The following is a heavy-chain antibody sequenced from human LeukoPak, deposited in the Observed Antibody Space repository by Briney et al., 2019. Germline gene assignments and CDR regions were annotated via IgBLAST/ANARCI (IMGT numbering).Heavy chain of an antibody. V-gene: IGHV3-23*01. CDR1: GFTLSSYA. D-gene: IGHD1-26*01. J-gene: IGHJ4*02. Sequence: GGSLRLSCAASGFTLSSYAMSWVRQAPGKGLEWVSAISDSGNTYHADSVKGRFTISRDNAKNTLYLQMNSLRAEDTAVYYCARDGGRGATLYYFDYWGQGTLVTVSS. CDR3: ARDGGRGATLYYFDY. CDR2: ISDSGNT.